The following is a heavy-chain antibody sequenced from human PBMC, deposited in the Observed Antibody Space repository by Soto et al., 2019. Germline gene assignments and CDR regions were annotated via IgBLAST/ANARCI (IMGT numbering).Heavy chain of an antibody. CDR1: DDSINSDKYY. CDR2: VYYRGNA. D-gene: IGHD3-9*01. J-gene: IGHJ4*02. Sequence: SETLSLTCSVSDDSINSDKYYWGWIRQPPGKGLEWIGSVYYRGNAYYNPSLQTRVTVSLDKSKSQFSLKLNSVTAADSAVYFCARLEGLATISYYFDFWGPGALVTVSS. CDR3: ARLEGLATISYYFDF. V-gene: IGHV4-39*01.